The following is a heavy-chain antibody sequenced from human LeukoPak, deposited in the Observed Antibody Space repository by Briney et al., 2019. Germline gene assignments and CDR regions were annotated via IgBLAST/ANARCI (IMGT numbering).Heavy chain of an antibody. J-gene: IGHJ3*02. V-gene: IGHV3-7*01. CDR3: ARDVLKTKDAFDI. Sequence: GGSPRLSCAASGFTFNSFWMSWVRQAPGKGLEWVANIKYDGSDKYYMDSVKGRFTISRDNAKNSLYLQMNSLRAEDTAVYYCARDVLKTKDAFDIWGQGTMVTVSS. CDR1: GFTFNSFW. CDR2: IKYDGSDK. D-gene: IGHD1/OR15-1a*01.